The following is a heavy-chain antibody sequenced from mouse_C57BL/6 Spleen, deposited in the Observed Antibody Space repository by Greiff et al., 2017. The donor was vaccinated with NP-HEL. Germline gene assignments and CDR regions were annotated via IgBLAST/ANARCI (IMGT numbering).Heavy chain of an antibody. D-gene: IGHD1-1*01. CDR1: GFNIKDDY. J-gene: IGHJ3*01. V-gene: IGHV14-4*01. Sequence: EVQLVESGAELVRPGASVKLSCTASGFNIKDDYMHWVQQRPEQGLEWIGWIDPENGDTEYASKFQGKATITADTSSNTAYLQLSSLTSEDTAVYYCTNGSSPFAYWGQGTLVTVSA. CDR2: IDPENGDT. CDR3: TNGSSPFAY.